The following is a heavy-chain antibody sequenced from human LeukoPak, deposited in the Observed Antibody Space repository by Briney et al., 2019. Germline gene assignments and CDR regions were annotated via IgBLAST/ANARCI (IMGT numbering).Heavy chain of an antibody. V-gene: IGHV1-8*01. J-gene: IGHJ5*02. Sequence: ASVKVSCKASGFTFTNYDINWVRQATGQGLEWIGWMNPRNGNTGYEQKFQGRVTMTRDTSISTAYMELRSLRSDDTAVYYCVRDGEGVAISVNYWFDPWGQGTLVTVYS. D-gene: IGHD3-10*01. CDR2: MNPRNGNT. CDR3: VRDGEGVAISVNYWFDP. CDR1: GFTFTNYD.